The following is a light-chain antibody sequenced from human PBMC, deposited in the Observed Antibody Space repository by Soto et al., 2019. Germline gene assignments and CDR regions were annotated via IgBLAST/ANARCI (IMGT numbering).Light chain of an antibody. CDR3: VLYMGSGISV. CDR1: SGSVSTSYY. Sequence: QAVVTQAPSFSVSPGGTVTLTCGLSSGSVSTSYYPSWYQQNPGQAPRTLIYSTNTRSSGVPDRFSGSILGNKAALTITGAQADDESDYYCVLYMGSGISVFGGGTKLTV. J-gene: IGLJ2*01. CDR2: STN. V-gene: IGLV8-61*01.